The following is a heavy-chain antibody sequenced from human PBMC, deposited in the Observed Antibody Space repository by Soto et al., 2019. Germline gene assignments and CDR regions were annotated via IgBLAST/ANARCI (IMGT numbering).Heavy chain of an antibody. CDR3: ARGRRRMDV. V-gene: IGHV4-34*01. J-gene: IGHJ6*02. Sequence: SETLSLTCAVYGGSFSGYYWSWIRQPPGKGLEWIGEINHSGSTNYNPSLKSRVTISVDTSKNQFSLKLSSVTAADTAVYYCARGRRRMDVWGQGTTVTVSS. CDR1: GGSFSGYY. CDR2: INHSGST.